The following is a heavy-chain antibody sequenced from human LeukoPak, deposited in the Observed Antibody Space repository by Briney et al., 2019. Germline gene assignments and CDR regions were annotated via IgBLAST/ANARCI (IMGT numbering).Heavy chain of an antibody. J-gene: IGHJ4*02. Sequence: GGSLTLSCAASGFTFSSYSMNWVRQAPGRGLEWVSSISSSSYIYYADSVKGRFTITRDNAKNSLYLQMNSLRAEDTAVYYCARVGRAAGYFDYWGQGTLVTVSS. D-gene: IGHD6-13*01. CDR2: ISSSSYI. V-gene: IGHV3-21*01. CDR3: ARVGRAAGYFDY. CDR1: GFTFSSYS.